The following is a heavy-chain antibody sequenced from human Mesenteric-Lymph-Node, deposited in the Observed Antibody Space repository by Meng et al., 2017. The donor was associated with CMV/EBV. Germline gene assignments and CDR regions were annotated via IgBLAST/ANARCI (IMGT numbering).Heavy chain of an antibody. D-gene: IGHD2-2*01. CDR1: GFTFSNYR. V-gene: IGHV3-21*01. Sequence: GGSLRLSCEASGFTFSNYRMNWVRQTPGKGPEWVSTIHDSSYIYYADSVKGRFTISRDNAKNILYLQMNSLRAEDTAVYYCARDCTSCYHTFDIWGQGTMVTVSS. J-gene: IGHJ3*02. CDR3: ARDCTSCYHTFDI. CDR2: IHDSSYI.